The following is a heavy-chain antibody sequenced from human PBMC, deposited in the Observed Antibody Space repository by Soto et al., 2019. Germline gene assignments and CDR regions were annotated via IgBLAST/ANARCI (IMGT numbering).Heavy chain of an antibody. CDR2: ISWNSGSI. D-gene: IGHD6-19*01. V-gene: IGHV3-9*01. CDR3: AKDITGYSSGWYGDY. Sequence: DVQLVESGGGLVQPGRSLRLSCAASGFTFDDYAMHWVRQAPGKGLEWVSGISWNSGSIGYADSVKGRFTISRDNAKNSLYLQMNSLRAEDTALYYCAKDITGYSSGWYGDYWGQGTLVTVSS. J-gene: IGHJ4*02. CDR1: GFTFDDYA.